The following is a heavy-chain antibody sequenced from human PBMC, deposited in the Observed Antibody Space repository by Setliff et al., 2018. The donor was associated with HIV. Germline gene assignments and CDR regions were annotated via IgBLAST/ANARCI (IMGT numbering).Heavy chain of an antibody. Sequence: RLSCAASEFTSNKYWMSWVRQAPGKGLEWVANIKEDGSEKYYVDSVKGRFTISRDNAKNSLYLQMNSLRAEDTAVYYCARDQLYTKATFDVWGQGTLVTVSS. CDR2: IKEDGSEK. CDR3: ARDQLYTKATFDV. J-gene: IGHJ3*01. CDR1: EFTSNKYW. V-gene: IGHV3-7*01. D-gene: IGHD3-16*02.